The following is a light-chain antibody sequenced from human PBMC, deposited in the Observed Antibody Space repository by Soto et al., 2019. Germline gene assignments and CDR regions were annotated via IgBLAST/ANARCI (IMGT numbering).Light chain of an antibody. CDR3: QVWETSSGHQAI. CDR1: SIGTKS. Sequence: SYELTQPPSVSVAPGKTATITCGGNSIGTKSVHWYQQMPGQAPVLVISYDSDRPSGIPERFSGSNSGNTATLTISRVEAGDEAEYYCQVWETSSGHQAIFGAGTQLTVL. J-gene: IGLJ2*01. V-gene: IGLV3-21*01. CDR2: YDS.